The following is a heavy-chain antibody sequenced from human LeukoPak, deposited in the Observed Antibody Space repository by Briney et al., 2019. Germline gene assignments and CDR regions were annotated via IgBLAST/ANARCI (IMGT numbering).Heavy chain of an antibody. CDR2: FDPEDGET. CDR3: ATEALRYFDWLKGDGTGGDAFDI. Sequence: ASVKVSCKVSGYTLTELSMHWVRQAPGKGLEWMGGFDPEDGETIYAQKFQGRVTMTEDTSTDTAYMELSSLRSEDTAVYYCATEALRYFDWLKGDGTGGDAFDIWGQGTMVTVSS. CDR1: GYTLTELS. D-gene: IGHD3-9*01. J-gene: IGHJ3*02. V-gene: IGHV1-24*01.